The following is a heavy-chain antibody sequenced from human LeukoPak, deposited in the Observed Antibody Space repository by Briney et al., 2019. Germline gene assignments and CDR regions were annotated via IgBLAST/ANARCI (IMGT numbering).Heavy chain of an antibody. V-gene: IGHV3-30*03. CDR2: ISYDGSNK. CDR3: ARDQRIDSSGYQGAFDI. J-gene: IGHJ3*02. CDR1: GFTFSSYG. D-gene: IGHD3-22*01. Sequence: PGGSLRLSCVASGFTFSSYGMHWVRQAPGKGLEWVAVISYDGSNKYYADSVKGRFTISRDNSKNTLYLQMNSLRAEDTAVYYCARDQRIDSSGYQGAFDIWGQGTMVTVSS.